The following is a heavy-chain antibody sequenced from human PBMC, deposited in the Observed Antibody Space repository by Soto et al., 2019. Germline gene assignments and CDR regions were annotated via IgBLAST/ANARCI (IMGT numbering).Heavy chain of an antibody. CDR3: ARDNNFFDSGRGVDY. CDR2: ITSRSNYI. CDR1: GLSFSVYS. V-gene: IGHV3-21*02. J-gene: IGHJ4*02. Sequence: EGQLVESGGGLDKPGGSLRLSCVVSGLSFSVYSFNWVRQAPWKGLEWVASITSRSNYIYYADTVKGRFTVSRDNAKNSMYLQMNSLRAEDTAVYYCARDNNFFDSGRGVDYWGQGTLVTVSS. D-gene: IGHD3-10*01.